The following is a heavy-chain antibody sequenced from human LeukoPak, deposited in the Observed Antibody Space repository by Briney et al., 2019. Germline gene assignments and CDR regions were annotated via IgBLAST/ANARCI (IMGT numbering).Heavy chain of an antibody. CDR2: ISSNGGST. Sequence: GGSLRLSCAASGFTFSSYAMHWVRQAPGKGLEYVSAISSNGGSTYYADSVKGRFTISRDNSKNMLYLQMNSLSAEDTAVYYCANGPETGVFGELFYYYYMDVWGKGTTVTISS. CDR3: ANGPETGVFGELFYYYYMDV. CDR1: GFTFSSYA. J-gene: IGHJ6*03. V-gene: IGHV3-64*04. D-gene: IGHD3-10*02.